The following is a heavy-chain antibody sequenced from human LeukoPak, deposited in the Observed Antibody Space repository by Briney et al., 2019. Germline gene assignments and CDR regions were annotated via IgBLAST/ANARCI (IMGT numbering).Heavy chain of an antibody. CDR2: IRYDGSNK. D-gene: IGHD6-19*01. J-gene: IGHJ4*02. CDR1: GFTFSSYG. Sequence: GGSLRLSCAASGFTFSSYGMHWVRQAPGKGLERVAFIRYDGSNKYYADSVKGRFTISRDNSKNKLYLQMNSLRAEDTAVYYCARLKAVAGMNLPTDYWGQGALVTVSS. V-gene: IGHV3-30*02. CDR3: ARLKAVAGMNLPTDY.